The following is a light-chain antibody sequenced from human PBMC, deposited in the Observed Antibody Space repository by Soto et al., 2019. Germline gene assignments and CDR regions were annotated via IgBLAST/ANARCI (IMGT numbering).Light chain of an antibody. CDR3: SSHAGTYPGV. CDR2: DVT. V-gene: IGLV2-11*01. J-gene: IGLJ3*02. Sequence: QSALTQPRSVSGSPGQSVTISCTGTSSDVGGHNFVSWYQQLPGKAPKLMIYDVTKRPSGVPDRFSGSKSGNTASLTISGHQAEDAADYYCSSHAGTYPGVFGGGTKLTVL. CDR1: SSDVGGHNF.